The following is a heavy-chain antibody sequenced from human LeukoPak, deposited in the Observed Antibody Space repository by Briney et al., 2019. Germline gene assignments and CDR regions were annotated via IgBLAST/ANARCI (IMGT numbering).Heavy chain of an antibody. CDR2: IRTDGNNK. J-gene: IGHJ4*02. CDR1: GFTFNSYD. V-gene: IGHV3-30*02. CDR3: ARRYGSGSYYFDN. Sequence: PGGSLRLSCAASGFTFNSYDMHWVRQAPGKGLKWVAFIRTDGNNKYYADSVRGRFTISRDNSKNTLYLQMNSLRPEDTAVYYCARRYGSGSYYFDNWGQGTLVTVSS. D-gene: IGHD3-10*01.